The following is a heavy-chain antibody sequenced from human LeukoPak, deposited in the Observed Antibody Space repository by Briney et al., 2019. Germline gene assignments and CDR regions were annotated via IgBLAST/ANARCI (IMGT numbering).Heavy chain of an antibody. D-gene: IGHD6-19*01. CDR2: IYYSGST. V-gene: IGHV4-59*13. CDR1: VDSISGYI. Sequence: SETLCVSSTESVDSISGYIWCWGRQSPGKGLEWIAYIYYSGSTNYNPSLKSRVTISVDTSKNQFSLKLSSVTAADTGVYFCARNSFAVAGTGVFGYWGQGTLVTVSS. CDR3: ARNSFAVAGTGVFGY. J-gene: IGHJ4*02.